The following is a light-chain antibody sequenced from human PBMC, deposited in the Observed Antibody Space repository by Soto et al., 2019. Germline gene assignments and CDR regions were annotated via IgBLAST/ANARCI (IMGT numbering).Light chain of an antibody. CDR3: SSYTSSSTYVV. J-gene: IGLJ2*01. V-gene: IGLV2-14*01. CDR1: SSDVGGYNY. CDR2: DVS. Sequence: QSALTQPASVSGSPGQSITISCTGTSSDVGGYNYVSWYQQHPGKAPKLMIYDVSNRPSGVSNRFSGSKSGNTASLTISGIQAEDEADYYCSSYTSSSTYVVFGGGTKLTVL.